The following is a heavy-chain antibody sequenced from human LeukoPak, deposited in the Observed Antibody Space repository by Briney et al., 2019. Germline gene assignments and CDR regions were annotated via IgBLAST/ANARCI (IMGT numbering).Heavy chain of an antibody. V-gene: IGHV1-8*01. J-gene: IGHJ4*02. Sequence: ASVKVSCKASGYTFTSYDINWVRQATGQGLEWLGWMSPNSGNTGYAQKFQGRVTMTRDTSISTAYMELSSLRSEDTAVYYWARGFDGSGYFVDHWGQGTLVTVSS. CDR3: ARGFDGSGYFVDH. CDR2: MSPNSGNT. CDR1: GYTFTSYD. D-gene: IGHD3-22*01.